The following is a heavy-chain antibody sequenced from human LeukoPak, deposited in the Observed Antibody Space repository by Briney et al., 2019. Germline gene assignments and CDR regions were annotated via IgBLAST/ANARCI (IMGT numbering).Heavy chain of an antibody. Sequence: GGSLRLSCAASGFTFSSYAMSWVRQAPAKGLAWVSLISGSGASTYYADSVKGRFTISRDNSKNTLYLHMNSLRAEDTAVYFCAKRPAFYYDSSGFSFFDYWGQGTLVTVSS. D-gene: IGHD3-22*01. CDR3: AKRPAFYYDSSGFSFFDY. CDR2: ISGSGAST. V-gene: IGHV3-23*01. CDR1: GFTFSSYA. J-gene: IGHJ4*02.